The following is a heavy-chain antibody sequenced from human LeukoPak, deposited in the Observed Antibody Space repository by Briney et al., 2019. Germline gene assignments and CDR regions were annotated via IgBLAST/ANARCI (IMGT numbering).Heavy chain of an antibody. CDR2: ICSSGSTI. Sequence: GGSLRLSCAASGFTFSDYYMSWIRQAPGKGLEWVSYICSSGSTIYYEDPVKGRFYISRDNAKDALYLQMNSQRAEDTAVYYCARDLYCSGGSCYDSIAVAGHFDYWGQGTLVSVSS. D-gene: IGHD2-15*01. CDR1: GFTFSDYY. J-gene: IGHJ4*02. CDR3: ARDLYCSGGSCYDSIAVAGHFDY. V-gene: IGHV3-11*01.